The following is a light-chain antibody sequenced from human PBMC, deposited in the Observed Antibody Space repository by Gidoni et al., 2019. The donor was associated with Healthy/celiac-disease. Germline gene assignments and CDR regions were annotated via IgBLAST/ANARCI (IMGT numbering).Light chain of an antibody. V-gene: IGLV3-1*01. J-gene: IGLJ2*01. CDR3: QAWDSSILV. Sequence: SYELTQPPSVSVSPGQTASITCSGDKLGDKYACWYQQKPGQSPVLVIYQDSKRPSGIPERFSGSNSGNTATLTIIGTQAMDEADYYCQAWDSSILVFGGGTKLTV. CDR2: QDS. CDR1: KLGDKY.